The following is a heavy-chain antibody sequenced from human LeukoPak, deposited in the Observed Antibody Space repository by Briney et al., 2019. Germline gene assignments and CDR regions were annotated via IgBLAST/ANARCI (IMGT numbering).Heavy chain of an antibody. Sequence: SVKVSCKASGGTFSSYAISWVRQAPGQGLEWMGRIIPIFGTANYAQKFQGRVTITADESTSTAYMELSSLRSEDTAVYYCASQGIVGATRYFDYWGQGTLVTVSS. CDR3: ASQGIVGATRYFDY. J-gene: IGHJ4*02. CDR2: IIPIFGTA. D-gene: IGHD1-26*01. V-gene: IGHV1-69*15. CDR1: GGTFSSYA.